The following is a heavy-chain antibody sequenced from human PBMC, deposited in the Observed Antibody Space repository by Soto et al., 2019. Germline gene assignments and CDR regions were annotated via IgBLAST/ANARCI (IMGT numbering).Heavy chain of an antibody. D-gene: IGHD3-3*01. CDR1: GFSLSTSGVG. CDR3: AHKLDTSFGVVIIPSGAFDI. Sequence: QITLKASGPTLVNPTQTLTLTCTFSGFSLSTSGVGVGWIRPPPGKALEWLALIYWDDDKRYSPSLKSRLTITKDTSKNQVVLTMTNMDPVDTATYYCAHKLDTSFGVVIIPSGAFDIWGQGTMVTVSS. CDR2: IYWDDDK. V-gene: IGHV2-5*02. J-gene: IGHJ3*02.